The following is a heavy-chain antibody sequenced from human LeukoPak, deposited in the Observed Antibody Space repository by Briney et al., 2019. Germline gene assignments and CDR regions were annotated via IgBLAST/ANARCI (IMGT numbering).Heavy chain of an antibody. J-gene: IGHJ5*02. V-gene: IGHV4-34*01. CDR2: INHSGST. D-gene: IGHD2-15*01. CDR1: GGSFSGYY. CDR3: ARGLSYSLGIDP. Sequence: SETLSLTCAVYGGSFSGYYWSWIRQPPGKGLEWIGEINHSGSTNYNPSLKSRVTMSVDTSKNQFSLKLSSVTAADTAVYYCARGLSYSLGIDPWGQGTLVTVSS.